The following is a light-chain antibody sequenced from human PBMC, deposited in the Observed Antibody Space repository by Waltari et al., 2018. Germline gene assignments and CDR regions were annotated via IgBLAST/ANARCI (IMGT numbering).Light chain of an antibody. Sequence: QSALTQPASVSGSPGQSITISCTGTRSDVGGYNYVSWYQQHPGKAPKLMIYDVSNLPSGVSNRFAGSKAGNTASLLIAGLQAEDEADYYCSSYTSSSTLVVFGGGTKLTVL. V-gene: IGLV2-14*01. CDR2: DVS. CDR1: RSDVGGYNY. J-gene: IGLJ2*01. CDR3: SSYTSSSTLVV.